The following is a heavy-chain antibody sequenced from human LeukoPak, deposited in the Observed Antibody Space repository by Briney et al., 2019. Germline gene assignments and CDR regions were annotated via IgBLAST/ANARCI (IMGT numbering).Heavy chain of an antibody. J-gene: IGHJ2*01. V-gene: IGHV1-46*01. Sequence: GASVKVSCKASGYTFTSYYMHWVRQAPGQGLEWMGIINPSGGSTSYAQKFQGRVTMTRDTSTSTVYMELSSLSSEDTAVYYCARASIFESLTRYWYFDLWGRGTLITVSS. CDR2: INPSGGST. D-gene: IGHD3-3*01. CDR3: ARASIFESLTRYWYFDL. CDR1: GYTFTSYY.